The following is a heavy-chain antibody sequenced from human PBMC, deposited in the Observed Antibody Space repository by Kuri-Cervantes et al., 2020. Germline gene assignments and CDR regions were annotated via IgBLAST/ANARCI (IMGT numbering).Heavy chain of an antibody. CDR3: ARGEGTTAPFDY. CDR1: GFTFSSYA. Sequence: GGSLRLSCAASGFTFSSYAMSWVRQAPGKGLEWVSGISWNSGSIGYADSVKGRFTISRDNSKNTLYLQMNSLRAEDTAVYYCARGEGTTAPFDYWGQGTLVTVSS. J-gene: IGHJ4*02. CDR2: ISWNSGSI. V-gene: IGHV3-23*01. D-gene: IGHD4-17*01.